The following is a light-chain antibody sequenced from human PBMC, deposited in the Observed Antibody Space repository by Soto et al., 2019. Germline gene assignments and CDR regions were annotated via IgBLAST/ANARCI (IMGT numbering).Light chain of an antibody. J-gene: IGKJ2*01. CDR2: DAS. CDR1: QSVGSY. V-gene: IGKV3-11*01. Sequence: EVVLTQSPATLSLSPGERATLSCWASQSVGSYLAWYQQKLGQAPRLLIYDASNRATGIPPRFSGSGSGTDFTLTISSLEPEDFAFYYCQQRSAWPSFGQGTKLEIK. CDR3: QQRSAWPS.